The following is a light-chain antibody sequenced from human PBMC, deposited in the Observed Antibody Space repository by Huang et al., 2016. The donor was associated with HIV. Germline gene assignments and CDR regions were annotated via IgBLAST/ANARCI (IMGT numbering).Light chain of an antibody. CDR2: GAS. J-gene: IGKJ3*01. Sequence: EIVMTQSPVTLSVSPGERATLSCRASQSVCSNLAWYQHKPGQAPRLLVYGASTRATGIPARVSGSGSGTEFSLTISSLQSEDFAIYYCQQYDDWPRGFTFGPGTKVDIK. CDR1: QSVCSN. V-gene: IGKV3-15*01. CDR3: QQYDDWPRGFT.